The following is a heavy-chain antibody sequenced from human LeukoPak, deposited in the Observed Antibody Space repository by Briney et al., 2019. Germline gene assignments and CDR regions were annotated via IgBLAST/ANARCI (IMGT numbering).Heavy chain of an antibody. CDR1: GFTFSSYS. CDR3: AREGEQWSEPYNWFDP. J-gene: IGHJ5*02. Sequence: GGSLRLSCAASGFTFSSYSMNWVRQAPGKGLEWVSYISSSSTTIYYADSVKGRFTISRDNGKNSLYLQMNSLRAEDTAVYYCAREGEQWSEPYNWFDPWGQGTLVTVSS. CDR2: ISSSSTTI. V-gene: IGHV3-48*04. D-gene: IGHD6-19*01.